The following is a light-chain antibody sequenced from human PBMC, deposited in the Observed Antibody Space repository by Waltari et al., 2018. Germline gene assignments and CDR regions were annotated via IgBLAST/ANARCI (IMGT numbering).Light chain of an antibody. CDR3: SSYTSSSTYV. V-gene: IGLV2-14*03. CDR2: DVS. Sequence: QSALTQPASASGSPGQSNPIPFTGTSRHAGGYNYVPWYHHPPGKAPKLMIYDVSKRPAWVSNRFSGSKSGNTASLTISGLQAEDEADYYCSSYTSSSTYVFGTGTKVTVL. CDR1: SRHAGGYNY. J-gene: IGLJ1*01.